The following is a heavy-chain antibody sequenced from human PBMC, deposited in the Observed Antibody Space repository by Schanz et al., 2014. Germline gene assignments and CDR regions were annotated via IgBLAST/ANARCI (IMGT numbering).Heavy chain of an antibody. CDR3: TKGGTFGR. CDR2: MNSKTGNT. CDR1: GYTFTSYD. D-gene: IGHD3-16*01. J-gene: IGHJ4*02. V-gene: IGHV1-8*01. Sequence: QLMQSGSEVRKPGASVKVSCKASGYTFTSYDINWVRQATGQGLEWMGWMNSKTGNTGYAQRFQGRVTMTRNTSITTAYLELSSLRSGDTAVYYCTKGGTFGRWGQGTLVTVSS.